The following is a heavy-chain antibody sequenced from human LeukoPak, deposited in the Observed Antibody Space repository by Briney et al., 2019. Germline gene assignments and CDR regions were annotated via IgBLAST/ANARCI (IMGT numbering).Heavy chain of an antibody. J-gene: IGHJ4*02. Sequence: LETLSLTCAVYGGSFSGYYWSWIRQPPGKGLEWIGEINHSGSTNYNPSLKSRVTISVDTSKNQFSLKLSSVTAADTAVYYCARALDYWGQGTLVTVSS. CDR2: INHSGST. V-gene: IGHV4-34*01. CDR3: ARALDY. CDR1: GGSFSGYY.